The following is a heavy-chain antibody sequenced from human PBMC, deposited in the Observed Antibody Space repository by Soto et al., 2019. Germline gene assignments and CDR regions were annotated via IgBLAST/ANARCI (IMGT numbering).Heavy chain of an antibody. CDR3: ARLGSSSWYEYYFDY. D-gene: IGHD6-13*01. V-gene: IGHV3-7*03. CDR2: IKQDGSEK. J-gene: IGHJ4*02. CDR1: GFTFSNAW. Sequence: GGSLRLSCAASGFTFSNAWMSWVRQAPGKGLEWVANIKQDGSEKYYVDSVKGRFTISRDNAKNSLYLQMNSLRAEDTAVYYCARLGSSSWYEYYFDYWGQGTLVTVSS.